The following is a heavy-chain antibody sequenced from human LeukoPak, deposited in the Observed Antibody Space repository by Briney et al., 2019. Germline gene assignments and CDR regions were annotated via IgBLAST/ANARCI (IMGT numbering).Heavy chain of an antibody. J-gene: IGHJ4*02. Sequence: PSETLSLTCAVYGGSFRGYYWSWIRQPPGKGLEWIGEINHSGSTNYNPSLKSRVTISVDTSKNQFSLKLSSVTAADTAVYYCASDATYYYGSGSYRGAFDYWGQGTLVTVSS. D-gene: IGHD3-10*01. CDR2: INHSGST. V-gene: IGHV4-34*01. CDR3: ASDATYYYGSGSYRGAFDY. CDR1: GGSFRGYY.